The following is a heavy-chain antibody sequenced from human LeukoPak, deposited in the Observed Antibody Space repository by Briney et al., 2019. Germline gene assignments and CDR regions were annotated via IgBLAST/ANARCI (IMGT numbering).Heavy chain of an antibody. V-gene: IGHV4-59*01. J-gene: IGHJ4*02. CDR2: IYYSGST. Sequence: SETLSLTCTVSGGSISSYYWSWIRQPPGRGLEWIGYIYYSGSTNYNPSLKSRVTISVDTSKNQFSLKLSSVTAADTAVYYCARVSLWGSSWYILDYWGQGTLVTVSS. CDR3: ARVSLWGSSWYILDY. CDR1: GGSISSYY. D-gene: IGHD6-13*01.